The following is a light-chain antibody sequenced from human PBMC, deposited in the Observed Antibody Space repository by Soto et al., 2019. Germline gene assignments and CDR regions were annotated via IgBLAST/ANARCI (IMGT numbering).Light chain of an antibody. CDR3: VQALQRPPWT. CDR1: QSLLHSNGYNY. J-gene: IGKJ1*01. V-gene: IGKV2-28*01. Sequence: DIVVTQSPLTLPVTPGETASISCRSSQSLLHSNGYNYLDWYLQKPGQSPQLLIYLGSNRASGVPDRFSGSGSGTDFTLKISRVEAEDVGVYYCVQALQRPPWTFGQWTKVQI. CDR2: LGS.